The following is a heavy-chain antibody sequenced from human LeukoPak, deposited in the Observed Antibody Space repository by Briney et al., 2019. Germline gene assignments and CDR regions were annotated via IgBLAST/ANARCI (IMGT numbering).Heavy chain of an antibody. J-gene: IGHJ4*02. CDR1: GGTFSSYA. D-gene: IGHD5-18*01. CDR3: ASGGYSYGLSY. CDR2: VIPIFGTA. V-gene: IGHV1-69*06. Sequence: SVKVSCKASGGTFSSYAISWVRQAPGQGLEWMGGVIPIFGTANYAQKFQGRVTITADKSTSTAYMELSSLRSEDTAVYYCASGGYSYGLSYWGQGTLVTVSS.